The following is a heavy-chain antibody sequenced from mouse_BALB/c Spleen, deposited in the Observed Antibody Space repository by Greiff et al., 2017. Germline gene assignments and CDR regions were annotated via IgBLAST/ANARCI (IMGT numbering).Heavy chain of an antibody. CDR3: ARLTGAMDD. Sequence: EVMLVASGGGLVQPGGSRKLSCAASGFTFSSFGMHWVRQAPGKGLEWVAYISSGSSTIYYADTVKGRFTISRDNPKNTLFLQMTSLRSEDTAMYYCARLTGAMDDWGQGTSVTVSS. CDR2: ISSGSSTI. D-gene: IGHD4-1*01. V-gene: IGHV5-17*02. J-gene: IGHJ4*01. CDR1: GFTFSSFG.